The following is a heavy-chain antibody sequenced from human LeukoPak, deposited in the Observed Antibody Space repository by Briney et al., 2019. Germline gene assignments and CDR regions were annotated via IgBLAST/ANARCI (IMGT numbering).Heavy chain of an antibody. Sequence: GSLRLSCAASGLTFSSYAMSWIRQPPGKGLEWIGSIYYSGSTYYNPSLKSRVTISVDTSKNQFSLKLSSVTAADTAVYYCARHLRYSYGYVDYWGQGTLVTVSS. CDR1: GLTFSSYA. CDR2: IYYSGST. CDR3: ARHLRYSYGYVDY. J-gene: IGHJ4*02. V-gene: IGHV4-39*01. D-gene: IGHD5-18*01.